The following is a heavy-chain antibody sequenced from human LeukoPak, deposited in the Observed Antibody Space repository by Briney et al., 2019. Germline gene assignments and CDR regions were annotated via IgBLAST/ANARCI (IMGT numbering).Heavy chain of an antibody. J-gene: IGHJ6*04. CDR2: INHSGST. V-gene: IGHV4-34*01. Sequence: PSETLSLTCAVYGGSFSGYYWSWIRQPPGKGLEWIGEINHSGSTNYNPSLKSRVTISVDTSKNQFSLKLSSVTAADTAVYYCAGLGGIAAAGTPRYGMDVWGKGTTVTVSS. D-gene: IGHD6-13*01. CDR3: AGLGGIAAAGTPRYGMDV. CDR1: GGSFSGYY.